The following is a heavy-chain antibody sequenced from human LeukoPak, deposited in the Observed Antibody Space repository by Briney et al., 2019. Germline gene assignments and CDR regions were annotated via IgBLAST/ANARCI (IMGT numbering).Heavy chain of an antibody. Sequence: SETLSLTCSVSGDSITSGRYYWAWIRQPPGRGLEWIGSIYYSGNTYYNPSLKSRVTISVDTSNNEFSLRLTSVTAADTAVYYCAREYGSGSYFSSWPWGQGTLVTVSS. CDR3: AREYGSGSYFSSWP. V-gene: IGHV4-39*07. J-gene: IGHJ5*02. CDR2: IYYSGNT. D-gene: IGHD3-10*01. CDR1: GDSITSGRYY.